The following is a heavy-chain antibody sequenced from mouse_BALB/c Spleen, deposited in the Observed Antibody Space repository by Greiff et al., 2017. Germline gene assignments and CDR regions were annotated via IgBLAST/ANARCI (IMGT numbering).Heavy chain of an antibody. CDR2: ISSGGSYT. CDR1: GFTFSSYT. J-gene: IGHJ1*01. V-gene: IGHV5-6-4*01. CDR3: TRASYYGSPWYCDV. Sequence: EVMLVESGGGLVKPGASLKLSCAASGFTFSSYTTPWVRQTPEQRLEWVATISSGGSYTYYPDSVKGRFTISRDNAKNTLYLQMSSLKSEDTAMYYCTRASYYGSPWYCDVGGAGPRSPSPQ. D-gene: IGHD1-1*01.